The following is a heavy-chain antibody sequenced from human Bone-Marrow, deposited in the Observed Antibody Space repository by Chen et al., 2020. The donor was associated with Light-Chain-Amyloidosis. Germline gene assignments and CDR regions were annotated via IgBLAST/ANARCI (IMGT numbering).Heavy chain of an antibody. V-gene: IGHV1-2*06. CDR3: SPPVPLLSLDF. D-gene: IGHD3-10*02. CDR1: GYTFTGYY. CDR2: INPNSGGT. Sequence: QVQLVQSGAEVKKPGASVKVSCKASGYTFTGYYMHWVRQAPGQGLEWMGRINPNSGGTNSAQKFQGRVTMTRDTSISTAYMELSRLSSDASSLSFASPPVPLLSLDFWAQGTLVTVSS. J-gene: IGHJ4*02.